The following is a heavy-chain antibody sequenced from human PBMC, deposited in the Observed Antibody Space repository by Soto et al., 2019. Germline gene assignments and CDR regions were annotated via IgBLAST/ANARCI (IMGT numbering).Heavy chain of an antibody. CDR2: ISYDGSNK. CDR3: ARDLGTRDYYYYGMDV. CDR1: GFTFSSYA. Sequence: QVQLVESGGGVVQPGRSLRLSCAASGFTFSSYAMHSVRQAPGKGLEWVAVISYDGSNKYYADSVKGRFTISRDNSKNTLYLQMNSLRAEDTAVYYCARDLGTRDYYYYGMDVWGQGTTVTVSS. J-gene: IGHJ6*02. D-gene: IGHD7-27*01. V-gene: IGHV3-30-3*01.